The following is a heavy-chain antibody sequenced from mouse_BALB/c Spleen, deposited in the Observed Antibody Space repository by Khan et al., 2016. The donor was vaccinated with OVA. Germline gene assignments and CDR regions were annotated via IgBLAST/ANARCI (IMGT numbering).Heavy chain of an antibody. CDR3: ASGRFDY. CDR1: GYTFTNYW. D-gene: IGHD1-1*02. J-gene: IGHJ2*01. V-gene: IGHV1-7*01. Sequence: QVQLKQSGAELAKPGASVKMSCKASGYTFTNYWMHWVKQRPGQGLEWIGYINPTSDYTDYNEKFKDKATLSADKSSSTAYMQLSSLTSEDSAVXCCASGRFDYWGQGTTLTVSS. CDR2: INPTSDYT.